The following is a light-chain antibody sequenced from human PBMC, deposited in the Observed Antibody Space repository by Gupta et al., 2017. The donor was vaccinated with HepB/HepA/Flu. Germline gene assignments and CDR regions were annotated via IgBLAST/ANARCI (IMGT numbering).Light chain of an antibody. V-gene: IGKV1-33*01. CDR3: QQYDHIPYT. Sequence: QLTQSPSSLSASVGDRVTITCQATHDIKTFLNWFQQKSGKAPRLLIYGASNLESGVPQRFSGSGSGTEFSLTITSVQPEDVAAYVCQQYDHIPYTFGQGT. CDR2: GAS. CDR1: HDIKTF. J-gene: IGKJ2*01.